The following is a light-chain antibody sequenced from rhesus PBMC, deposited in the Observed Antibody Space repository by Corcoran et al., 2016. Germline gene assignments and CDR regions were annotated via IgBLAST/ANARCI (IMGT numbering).Light chain of an antibody. Sequence: DIQLTQSPSSLSASVGDRVTITCRAGQGISTYLAWYQQEPGRAPKLLIYDASNLQSGVPSRFSGIGSWTDFTFTISRLHPEAFSVFYCHPRYSYPLPFGGGTKVGIK. V-gene: IGKV1-38*01. CDR1: QGISTY. CDR2: DAS. CDR3: HPRYSYPLP. J-gene: IGKJ4*01.